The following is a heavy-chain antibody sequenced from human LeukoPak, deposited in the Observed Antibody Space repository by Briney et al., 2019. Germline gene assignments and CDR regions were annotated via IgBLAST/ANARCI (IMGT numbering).Heavy chain of an antibody. V-gene: IGHV3-48*03. J-gene: IGHJ3*02. Sequence: GGSLRLSCAASGFTFSSYEMNWVRQAPGKGLEWVSYISSSGSTIYYADSVKGRFTISRDNAKNSLYLQMNSLRAEDTALYYCARGGSYPLDAFDIWGQGTMVTVSS. D-gene: IGHD1-26*01. CDR3: ARGGSYPLDAFDI. CDR1: GFTFSSYE. CDR2: ISSSGSTI.